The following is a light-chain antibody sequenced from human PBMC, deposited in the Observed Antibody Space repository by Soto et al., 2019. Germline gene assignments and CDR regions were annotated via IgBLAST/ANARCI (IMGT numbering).Light chain of an antibody. Sequence: QSVLTQPPSASGTPGQRVNISCSGSGSSIGTNTVNWYRQLPGTAPKLLIYGDNQRPSGVPDRFSGSKSGTSASLAISELQSEYEAEYYCAAWDGSLNNVLFGGGTKLTVL. V-gene: IGLV1-44*01. CDR1: GSSIGTNT. CDR3: AAWDGSLNNVL. CDR2: GDN. J-gene: IGLJ2*01.